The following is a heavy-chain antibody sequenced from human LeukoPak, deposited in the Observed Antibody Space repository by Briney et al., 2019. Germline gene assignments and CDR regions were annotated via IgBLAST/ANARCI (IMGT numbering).Heavy chain of an antibody. CDR2: VSPYNDTT. Sequence: ASVNVSCKPSVYTFTSYGIRWVRRAPGQGLEWMGWVSPYNDTTNYAQKLQGRVTMTTDTPTSTAYMELRSLRSDYTAVYYCARGDRRAPYYYYSSGDYWGQGTLVTVSS. V-gene: IGHV1-18*01. CDR1: VYTFTSYG. D-gene: IGHD3-22*01. J-gene: IGHJ4*02. CDR3: ARGDRRAPYYYYSSGDY.